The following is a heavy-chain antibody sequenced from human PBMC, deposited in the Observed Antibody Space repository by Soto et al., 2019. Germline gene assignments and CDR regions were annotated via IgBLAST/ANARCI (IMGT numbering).Heavy chain of an antibody. D-gene: IGHD3-3*01. Sequence: GGSLRLSCAASGFTFSSYAMSWVRQAPGKGLEWVSAISGSGGSTYYADSVKGRFTISRDNSKNTLYLQMNSLRAEDTAVYYCAKDPTATYYDFWSGYYGFDYWGQGTLVTVSS. CDR3: AKDPTATYYDFWSGYYGFDY. J-gene: IGHJ4*02. V-gene: IGHV3-23*01. CDR1: GFTFSSYA. CDR2: ISGSGGST.